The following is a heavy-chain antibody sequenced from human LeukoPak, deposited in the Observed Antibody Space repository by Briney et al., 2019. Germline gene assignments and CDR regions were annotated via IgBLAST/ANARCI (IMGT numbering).Heavy chain of an antibody. CDR2: INPNSGGT. CDR1: GYTFTGYC. V-gene: IGHV1-2*02. CDR3: ARDVSKDSSGYYGY. J-gene: IGHJ4*02. D-gene: IGHD3-22*01. Sequence: ASVKVSCKASGYTFTGYCMHWVRQALGQGLEWMGWINPNSGGTNYAQKFQGRVTMTRDTSISTAYMELSRLRSDDTAVYYCARDVSKDSSGYYGYWGQGTLVTVSS.